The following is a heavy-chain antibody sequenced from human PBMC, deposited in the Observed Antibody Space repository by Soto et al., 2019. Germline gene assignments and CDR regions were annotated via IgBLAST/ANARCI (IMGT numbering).Heavy chain of an antibody. Sequence: QVQLQQWGAGLLKPSETLSLTCAVYGGSFSGYYWSWIRQPPGKGLEWIGEINHSGSTNYNPSLKSRVTISVDMSKNQFSLKLSSVTAADTAVYYCARGFRIVLRYFSRWFDPWGQGTLVTVSS. CDR3: ARGFRIVLRYFSRWFDP. D-gene: IGHD3-9*01. V-gene: IGHV4-34*01. CDR1: GGSFSGYY. CDR2: INHSGST. J-gene: IGHJ5*02.